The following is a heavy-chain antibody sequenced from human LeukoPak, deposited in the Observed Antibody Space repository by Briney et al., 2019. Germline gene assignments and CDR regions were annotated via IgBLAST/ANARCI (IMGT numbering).Heavy chain of an antibody. CDR2: ISYDGSNK. V-gene: IGHV3-30*01. D-gene: IGHD3-22*01. CDR3: ARVQTYYYDSSGLTDY. CDR1: GFTFSSYA. J-gene: IGHJ4*02. Sequence: GGSLRLSCAASGFTFSSYAMHWVRQAPGKGLEWVAVISYDGSNKYYADSVKGRFTISRDNSKNTLYLQMNSLRAEDTAVYYCARVQTYYYDSSGLTDYWSQGTLVTVSS.